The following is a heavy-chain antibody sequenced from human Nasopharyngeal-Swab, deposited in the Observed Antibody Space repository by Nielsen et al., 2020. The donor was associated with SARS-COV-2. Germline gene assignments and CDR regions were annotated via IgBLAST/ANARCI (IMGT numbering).Heavy chain of an antibody. CDR1: GGSISSHY. D-gene: IGHD3-3*01. J-gene: IGHJ3*02. Sequence: SETLSLTCTVSGGSISSHYWSWIRQPPGKGLEWIGYIYYSGSTNYNPSLKSRVTISVDTSKNQFSLKLSSVTAADTAVYYCARGGGLGYYDFWSGYSQTSDAFDIWGQGTVVTVSS. CDR2: IYYSGST. CDR3: ARGGGLGYYDFWSGYSQTSDAFDI. V-gene: IGHV4-59*11.